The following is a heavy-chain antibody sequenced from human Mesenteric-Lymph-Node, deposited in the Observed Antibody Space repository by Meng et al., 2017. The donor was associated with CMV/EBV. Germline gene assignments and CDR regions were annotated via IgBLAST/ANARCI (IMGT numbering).Heavy chain of an antibody. CDR1: GFTFDTYA. V-gene: IGHV3-30*04. J-gene: IGHJ4*02. CDR3: AKGQQLVPDY. CDR2: ISYGGSDK. D-gene: IGHD6-13*01. Sequence: GESLKISCAASGFTFDTYAMHWVRQAPGKGLEWVAVISYGGSDKYYADSVKGRFTISRDNSKNTLYLQMNSLRAEDTAVYYCAKGQQLVPDYWGQGTLVTVSS.